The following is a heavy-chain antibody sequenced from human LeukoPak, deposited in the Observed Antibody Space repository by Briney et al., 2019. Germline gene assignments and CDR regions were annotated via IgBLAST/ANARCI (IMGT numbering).Heavy chain of an antibody. Sequence: GASVKVSCKASGYTFIAYYMHWVRQAPGQGLEWMGWINPNSGGTNYAQKFQGRVTMTRDTSISTAYMDLSRLRSDDTAVYYCARGMGVLVPAATWFDPWGQGILVTVSS. CDR3: ARGMGVLVPAATWFDP. V-gene: IGHV1-2*02. CDR2: INPNSGGT. J-gene: IGHJ5*02. D-gene: IGHD2-2*01. CDR1: GYTFIAYY.